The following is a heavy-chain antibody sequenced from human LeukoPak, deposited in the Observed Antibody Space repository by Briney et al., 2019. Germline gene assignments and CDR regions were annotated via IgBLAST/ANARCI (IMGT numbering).Heavy chain of an antibody. CDR1: GFMFSRYW. V-gene: IGHV3-7*02. CDR3: ATYYYDSSSLSA. J-gene: IGHJ5*02. D-gene: IGHD3-22*01. Sequence: EGSLRLSCAASGFMFSRYWMSWVRQAPEKGLEWVANIKEDGSEKYYVDSVKGRFTISRDNAKNSLYLQMNSLRAEDTAVYYCATYYYDSSSLSAWGQGTLVTVSA. CDR2: IKEDGSEK.